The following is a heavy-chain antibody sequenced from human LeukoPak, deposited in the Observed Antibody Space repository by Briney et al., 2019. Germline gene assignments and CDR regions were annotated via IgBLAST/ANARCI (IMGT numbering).Heavy chain of an antibody. J-gene: IGHJ5*01. V-gene: IGHV3-23*03. Sequence: PGRSLRLSCAASGFIFNDYAMHWVRQAPGKGLEWVSIIYSGGSTYYADSVKGRFTISRDKSKNTLYLQMNSLRGEDTAAYYCAKDAVRGSGRINWFDSWGQGTLVTVSS. CDR2: IYSGGST. CDR3: AKDAVRGSGRINWFDS. CDR1: GFIFNDYA. D-gene: IGHD3-10*01.